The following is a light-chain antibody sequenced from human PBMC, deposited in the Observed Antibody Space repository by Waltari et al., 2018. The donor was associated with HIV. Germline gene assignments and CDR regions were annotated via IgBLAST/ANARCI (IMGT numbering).Light chain of an antibody. CDR3: QVWDSGSDHV. CDR1: NIGNRA. CDR2: DDD. V-gene: IGLV3-21*01. J-gene: IGLJ1*01. Sequence: SYVLTQPPSISVATGKTAKITCGGNNIGNRAVPWYQQKAGQAPILVIYDDDDRPSGIPERFSGSNSENTATLTINRIEVGDEADYYCQVWDSGSDHVFGSGTTVTVL.